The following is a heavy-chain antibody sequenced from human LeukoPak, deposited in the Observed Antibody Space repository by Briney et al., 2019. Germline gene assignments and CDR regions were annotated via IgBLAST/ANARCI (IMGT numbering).Heavy chain of an antibody. V-gene: IGHV3-23*01. CDR1: GFTFSSYA. D-gene: IGHD2-15*01. CDR2: ITDSGSNT. CDR3: AKGSANARPYYFDY. J-gene: IGHJ4*02. Sequence: QPGGSLRLSCAGSGFTFSSYAMSWVRQAPGKGLEWVSAITDSGSNTFHPDSVKGRLTISRDNSKNTLYLQMNSLRAEDTAIYYCAKGSANARPYYFDYWGQGTLVTVSS.